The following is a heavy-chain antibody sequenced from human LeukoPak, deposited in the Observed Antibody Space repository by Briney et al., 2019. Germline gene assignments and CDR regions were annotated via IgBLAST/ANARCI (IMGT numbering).Heavy chain of an antibody. V-gene: IGHV1-3*01. Sequence: SVKVSCKASGYIFTNYAMHWVRQAPGQRLEWMGWVNGGNGNTKYSQKFQGRVTITRDTSASTAYMELSRLRSEDTAVYYCARGEYYFDSSGNYFFDFWGQGTLVTVSS. CDR3: ARGEYYFDSSGNYFFDF. CDR1: GYIFTNYA. D-gene: IGHD3-22*01. CDR2: VNGGNGNT. J-gene: IGHJ4*02.